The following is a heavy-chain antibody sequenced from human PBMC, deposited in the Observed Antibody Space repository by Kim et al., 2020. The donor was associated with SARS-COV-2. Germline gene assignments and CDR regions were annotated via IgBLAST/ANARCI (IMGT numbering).Heavy chain of an antibody. V-gene: IGHV3-23*01. CDR3: AKAWATYYYGSGSYY. Sequence: AAPLKGRFTISRDNSKNTLYLQMNSLRAEDTAVYYCAKAWATYYYGSGSYYWGQGTLVTVSS. J-gene: IGHJ4*02. D-gene: IGHD3-10*01.